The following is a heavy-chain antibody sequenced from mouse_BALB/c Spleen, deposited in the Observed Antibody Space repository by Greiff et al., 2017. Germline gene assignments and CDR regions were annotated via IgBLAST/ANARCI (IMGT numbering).Heavy chain of an antibody. CDR3: ARATMIIDY. Sequence: DVMLVESGGGLVKPGGSLKLSCAASGFTFSDYYMYWVRQTPEKRLEWVATISDGGSYTYYPDSVKGRFTISRDNAKNNLYLQMSSLKSEDTAMYYRARATMIIDYWGQGTTLTVSS. CDR2: ISDGGSYT. V-gene: IGHV5-4*02. D-gene: IGHD2-4*01. CDR1: GFTFSDYY. J-gene: IGHJ2*01.